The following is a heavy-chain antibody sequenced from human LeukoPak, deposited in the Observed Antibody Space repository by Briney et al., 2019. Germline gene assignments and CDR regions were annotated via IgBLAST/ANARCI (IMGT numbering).Heavy chain of an antibody. J-gene: IGHJ4*02. CDR1: GFTFSSYE. Sequence: GGSLRLSCAASGFTFSSYEMNWVRQAPGKGLEWVSYISSSGSTIYYADSVKGRFTISRDNAKNSLYLQMNSLRAEDTAVYYCARGTGSGSYSVGLPDDWGQGTLVTVSS. D-gene: IGHD3-10*01. CDR3: ARGTGSGSYSVGLPDD. V-gene: IGHV3-48*03. CDR2: ISSSGSTI.